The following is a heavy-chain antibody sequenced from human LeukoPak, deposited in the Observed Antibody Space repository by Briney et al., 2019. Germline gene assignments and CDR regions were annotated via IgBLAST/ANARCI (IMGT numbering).Heavy chain of an antibody. Sequence: GASVKVSCKASGYTFTSYYMHWVRQAPGQGLEWMGIINPSGGSTSYAQKFQGRVTMTRDMSTSTVYMELSSLRSEDTAVYYCARDRKEGNGVNSRLIDYWGQGTLVTVSS. CDR3: ARDRKEGNGVNSRLIDY. J-gene: IGHJ4*02. CDR2: INPSGGST. D-gene: IGHD4-23*01. CDR1: GYTFTSYY. V-gene: IGHV1-46*01.